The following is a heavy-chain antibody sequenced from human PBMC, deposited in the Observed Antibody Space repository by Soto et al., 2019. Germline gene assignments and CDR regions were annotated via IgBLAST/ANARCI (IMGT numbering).Heavy chain of an antibody. D-gene: IGHD6-13*01. J-gene: IGHJ5*02. V-gene: IGHV4-30-2*01. CDR3: ARLEQQLTWFDP. Sequence: SETLSLTCAVSGGSISSGGYSWSWIRQPPGKGLEWIGYIYHSGSTYYNPSLKSRVTISVDRSKNQFSLKLSSVTAADTAVYYCARLEQQLTWFDPWGQGTLVTVSS. CDR2: IYHSGST. CDR1: GGSISSGGYS.